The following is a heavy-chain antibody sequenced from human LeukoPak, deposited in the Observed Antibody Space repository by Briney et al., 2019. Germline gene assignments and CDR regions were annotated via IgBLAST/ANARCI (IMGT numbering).Heavy chain of an antibody. CDR2: IGPTGTDR. CDR3: ATETIGRHYDY. J-gene: IGHJ4*02. Sequence: GGSLSLSCAASGFTFSSCGFNWVRQAPGKGREWVSSIGPTGTDRYYADSVRGRFTISRDNAKNSMYLQMDSLRDEGTAVYYCATETIGRHYDYWGQGTPLTVSS. CDR1: GFTFSSCG. D-gene: IGHD1-14*01. V-gene: IGHV3-21*01.